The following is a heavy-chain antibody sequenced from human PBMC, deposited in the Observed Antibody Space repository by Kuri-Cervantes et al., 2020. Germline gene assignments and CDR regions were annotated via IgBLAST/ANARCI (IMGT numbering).Heavy chain of an antibody. V-gene: IGHV3-30-3*01. CDR1: GFTFSSYA. Sequence: GGSLRLSCAASGFTFSSYAMSWVRQAPGKGLEWVAVISYDGSNKYYADSVKGRSTISRDNSKNTLYLQMNSLRAEDTAVYYCARDLYGSGTETHWGQGTLVTVSS. J-gene: IGHJ4*02. CDR3: ARDLYGSGTETH. D-gene: IGHD3-10*01. CDR2: ISYDGSNK.